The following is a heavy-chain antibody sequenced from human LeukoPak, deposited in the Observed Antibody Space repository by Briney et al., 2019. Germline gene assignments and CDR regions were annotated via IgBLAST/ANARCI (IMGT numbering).Heavy chain of an antibody. D-gene: IGHD6-19*01. Sequence: ASVKVSCKASGYTFTSYDINWARQATGQGLEWMGCMNPNSGNTGYAQKFQGRVTMTRNTSISTAYMELSSLRSEDTAVYYCARAHPLIAVAVGGYYYYMDVWGKGTTVTVSS. CDR2: MNPNSGNT. J-gene: IGHJ6*03. CDR3: ARAHPLIAVAVGGYYYYMDV. V-gene: IGHV1-8*01. CDR1: GYTFTSYD.